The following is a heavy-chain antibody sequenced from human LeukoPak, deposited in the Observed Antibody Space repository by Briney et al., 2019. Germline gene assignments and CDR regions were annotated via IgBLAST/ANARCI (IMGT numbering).Heavy chain of an antibody. CDR1: GGSFSGYY. Sequence: PSETLSLTCAVYGGSFSGYYWGWIRQPPGKGLEWIGEINHSGSTNYNPSLKSRVTISVDTSKNQFSLKLSSVTAADTAVYYCARGLIDDYYDSSGYYYYYYGMDVWGQGTTVTVSS. D-gene: IGHD3-22*01. J-gene: IGHJ6*02. CDR3: ARGLIDDYYDSSGYYYYYYGMDV. CDR2: INHSGST. V-gene: IGHV4-34*01.